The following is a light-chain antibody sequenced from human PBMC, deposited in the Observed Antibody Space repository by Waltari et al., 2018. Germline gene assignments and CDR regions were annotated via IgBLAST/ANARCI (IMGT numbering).Light chain of an antibody. J-gene: IGLJ3*02. V-gene: IGLV1-40*01. Sequence: QSVLTQPPSVSGAPGQRVTISCTGNISNIGAGYDVHWYQQFPGTAPKLLIHSNNNRPSGVPDRVSGSKSGTSASLAITGLQAEDEADYYCQSYDISLSGSRVFGGGTKLTVL. CDR3: QSYDISLSGSRV. CDR1: ISNIGAGYD. CDR2: SNN.